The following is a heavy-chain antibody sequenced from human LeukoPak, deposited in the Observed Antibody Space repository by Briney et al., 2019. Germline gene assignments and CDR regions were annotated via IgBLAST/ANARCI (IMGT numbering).Heavy chain of an antibody. CDR1: GGSISSYY. Sequence: SETLSLTCTVSGGSISSYYWSWIRQPPGKGLEWIGYFYYSGSTNYNPSLKSRVTISVDTSKNQFSLKLSSVTAADTAVYYCASGLTYYGSGSSWFDPWGQGTLVTVSS. D-gene: IGHD3-10*01. J-gene: IGHJ5*02. CDR2: FYYSGST. V-gene: IGHV4-59*12. CDR3: ASGLTYYGSGSSWFDP.